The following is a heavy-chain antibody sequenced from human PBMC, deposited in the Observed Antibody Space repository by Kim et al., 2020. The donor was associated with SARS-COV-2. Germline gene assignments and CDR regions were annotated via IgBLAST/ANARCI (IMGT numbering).Heavy chain of an antibody. CDR1: GFTFSSYE. Sequence: GGSLRLSCAASGFTFSSYEMNWVRQAPGKGLEWVSYISSSGSTIYYADSVKGRFTISRDNAKNSLYLQMNSLRAEDTAVYYCARTPAVRTVTAILYFDYWGQGTLVTVSS. CDR3: ARTPAVRTVTAILYFDY. V-gene: IGHV3-48*03. D-gene: IGHD4-17*01. CDR2: ISSSGSTI. J-gene: IGHJ4*02.